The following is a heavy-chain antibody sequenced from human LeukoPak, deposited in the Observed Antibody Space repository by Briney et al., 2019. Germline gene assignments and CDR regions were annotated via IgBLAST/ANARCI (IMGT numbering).Heavy chain of an antibody. CDR1: GGSISSGDYY. J-gene: IGHJ4*02. CDR3: ARVGPYGSGRDNAWLKYYFDY. D-gene: IGHD3-10*01. CDR2: IYYSGST. V-gene: IGHV4-30-4*08. Sequence: SETLSLTCTVSGGSISSGDYYWSWIRQPPGKGLEWIGYIYYSGSTYYNPSLKSRVTISVDTSKNQFSLKLSSVTAADTAVYYCARVGPYGSGRDNAWLKYYFDYWGQGTLVTVSS.